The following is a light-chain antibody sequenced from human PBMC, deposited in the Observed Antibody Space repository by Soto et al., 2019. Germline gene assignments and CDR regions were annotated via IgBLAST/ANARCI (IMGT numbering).Light chain of an antibody. CDR2: STD. CDR3: VLYVGSGIVV. CDR1: SGPVLKSHY. J-gene: IGLJ2*01. Sequence: QTVVTQEPSFSVSPGGRVALTCGLSSGPVLKSHYASWYQQTPGRAPRTLMHSTDIRSSGVPDRFSGSIVGNKAALTITGAQADDEGHYYCVLYVGSGIVVIGGGTKLTVL. V-gene: IGLV8-61*01.